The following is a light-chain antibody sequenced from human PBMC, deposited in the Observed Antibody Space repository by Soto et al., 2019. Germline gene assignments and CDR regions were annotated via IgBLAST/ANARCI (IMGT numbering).Light chain of an antibody. V-gene: IGKV1-5*03. CDR1: QSVSSW. J-gene: IGKJ2*01. CDR2: KAS. CDR3: QQYNSYSMYT. Sequence: DIQMTQSPSTLSASVGDRVTITCRASQSVSSWLAWYQQKPGKAPKLLIYKASSLESGVPPRFSGSGSGTEFTLTISRLQHDDFATYCCQQYNSYSMYTFGQGTKLEIK.